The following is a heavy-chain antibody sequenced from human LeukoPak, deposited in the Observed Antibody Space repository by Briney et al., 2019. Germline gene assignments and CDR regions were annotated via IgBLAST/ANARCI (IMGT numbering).Heavy chain of an antibody. CDR2: IIPIFGTA. V-gene: IGHV1-69*06. Sequence: GASVKVSCKASGYTFTSYGISWVRQAPGQGLEWMGGIIPIFGTANFAQKSQARVTITADKSTSTAYMELSSLRSEDTAVYYCARDGGTGEYFQHWGQGTLVTVSS. CDR3: ARDGGTGEYFQH. D-gene: IGHD3-16*01. J-gene: IGHJ1*01. CDR1: GYTFTSYG.